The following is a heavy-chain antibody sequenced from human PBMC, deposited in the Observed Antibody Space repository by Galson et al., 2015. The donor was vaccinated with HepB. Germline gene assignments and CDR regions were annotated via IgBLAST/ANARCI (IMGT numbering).Heavy chain of an antibody. V-gene: IGHV3-15*01. D-gene: IGHD4-17*01. CDR2: IKSKTDGGTT. J-gene: IGHJ4*02. CDR3: TTDRFDYGDYGGAGLNYFDY. Sequence: SLRLFCAASGFTFSNAWMSWVRQAPGKGLEWVGRIKSKTDGGTTDYAAPVKGRFTISRDDSKNTLYLQMNSLKTEDTAVYYCTTDRFDYGDYGGAGLNYFDYWGQGTLVTVSS. CDR1: GFTFSNAW.